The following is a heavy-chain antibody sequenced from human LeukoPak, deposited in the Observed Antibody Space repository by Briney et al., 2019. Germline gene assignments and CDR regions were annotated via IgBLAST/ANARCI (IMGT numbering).Heavy chain of an antibody. J-gene: IGHJ4*02. D-gene: IGHD2-2*01. CDR1: GDSVRNDFYY. CDR3: ARHNAPRRVGFDF. V-gene: IGHV4-39*01. Sequence: SETLSLTCSVSGDSVRNDFYYWGWIRQPPGKGLGWVACLSHAGNTWYNPSLESRLSISVDTSKNQFSLKFSSVTAADTALYWCARHNAPRRVGFDFWGQGILVTVSS. CDR2: LSHAGNT.